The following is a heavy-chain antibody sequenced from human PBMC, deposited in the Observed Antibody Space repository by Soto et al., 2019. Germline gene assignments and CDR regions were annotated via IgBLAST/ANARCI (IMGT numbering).Heavy chain of an antibody. CDR1: GFTFSSYW. J-gene: IGHJ3*02. V-gene: IGHV3-74*01. D-gene: IGHD1-20*01. CDR3: ARVAPGIAFDI. CDR2: INSDASST. Sequence: GESLRLSCAASGFTFSSYWMHWVRQAPGKGLVWVSRINSDASSTSYADSVKGRFTISRDNAKNTLYPQMNSLRAEDTAVYYCARVAPGIAFDIWGQGTMVTVSS.